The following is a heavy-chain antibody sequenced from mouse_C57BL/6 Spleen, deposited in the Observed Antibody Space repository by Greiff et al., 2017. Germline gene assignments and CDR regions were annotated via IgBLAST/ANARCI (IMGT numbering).Heavy chain of an antibody. CDR1: GYTFTSYW. D-gene: IGHD1-1*01. J-gene: IGHJ2*01. Sequence: VQLQQPGAELVMPGASVKLSCKASGYTFTSYWMHWVKQRPGQGLEWIGEIDPSDSYTNYNQKFKGKSTLTVDKSSSTAYMQLSSLTSEDSAVYYCAFTTVVANYFDYWGQGTTLTVSS. CDR3: AFTTVVANYFDY. CDR2: IDPSDSYT. V-gene: IGHV1-69*01.